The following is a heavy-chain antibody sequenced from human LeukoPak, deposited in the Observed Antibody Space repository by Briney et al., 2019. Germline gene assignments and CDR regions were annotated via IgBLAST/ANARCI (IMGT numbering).Heavy chain of an antibody. Sequence: SETLSLTCTVSGGSISSYYWSWIRQPAGKGLEWIGRIYTSGSTNYNPSLKSRVTMSVDTSKNQFSLKLSSVTAADTAVYYCARHYREQWLVHYYYYYYMDVWGKGTTVTISS. CDR1: GGSISSYY. J-gene: IGHJ6*03. V-gene: IGHV4-4*07. CDR2: IYTSGST. CDR3: ARHYREQWLVHYYYYYYMDV. D-gene: IGHD6-19*01.